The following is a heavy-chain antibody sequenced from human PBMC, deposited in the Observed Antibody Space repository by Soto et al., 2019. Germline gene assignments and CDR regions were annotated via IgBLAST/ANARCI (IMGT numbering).Heavy chain of an antibody. J-gene: IGHJ6*03. V-gene: IGHV4-4*08. Sequence: QMQLRESGPGLVKPSETLSLTCTVSGGSISSYYWSWLRQSPGRGLEWIGYISFSGTSYALPSLKSRLFLPSATSTNQLPPQLTSVTASDTAVYYCARDSGGYKFGPDYYYFLDVWGKGPKLTVSS. CDR2: ISFSGTS. D-gene: IGHD5-12*01. CDR3: ARDSGGYKFGPDYYYFLDV. CDR1: GGSISSYY.